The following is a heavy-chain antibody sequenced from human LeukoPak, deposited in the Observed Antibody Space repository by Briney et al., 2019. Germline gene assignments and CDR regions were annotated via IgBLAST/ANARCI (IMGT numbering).Heavy chain of an antibody. CDR1: GGSFSGNY. J-gene: IGHJ4*02. CDR3: ARVPESVGINYFDS. CDR2: INYRGST. V-gene: IGHV4-34*01. Sequence: PSETLSLTCAAYGGSFSGNYWSWDRQPPGKGLEWIGEINYRGSTNYNPSLKSRVTISVDTSKNQFSLKVNSVTAADTAVYYCARVPESVGINYFDSWGQGTLVTVSS. D-gene: IGHD1-26*01.